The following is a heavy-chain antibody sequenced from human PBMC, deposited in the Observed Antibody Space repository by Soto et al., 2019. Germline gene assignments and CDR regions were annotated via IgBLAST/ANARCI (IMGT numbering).Heavy chain of an antibody. J-gene: IGHJ3*02. CDR1: GFTFSNYA. Sequence: LRLSCAASGFTFSNYAMSWVRQAPGKGLEWVSSISAAGGSSYFADSVKGRFTVSRDNSRNILYLQMNSLRAEDTAVYYCANHYYDSSGYYGDAFDIWGQGTMVTVSS. V-gene: IGHV3-23*01. D-gene: IGHD3-22*01. CDR3: ANHYYDSSGYYGDAFDI. CDR2: ISAAGGSS.